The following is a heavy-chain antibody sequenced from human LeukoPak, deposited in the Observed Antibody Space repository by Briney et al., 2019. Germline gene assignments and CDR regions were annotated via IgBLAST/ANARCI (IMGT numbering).Heavy chain of an antibody. Sequence: GGSLRLSCAASGFTFSTYSMNWVRQAPGKGLEWVSFISSSSEYIYYANSVKGRFTISRDNAKNSLYLQMNSLRAEDTAVYYCAREGPDGENYFDYWGQGTLVTVSS. CDR3: AREGPDGENYFDY. CDR1: GFTFSTYS. J-gene: IGHJ4*02. V-gene: IGHV3-21*01. D-gene: IGHD5-24*01. CDR2: ISSSSEYI.